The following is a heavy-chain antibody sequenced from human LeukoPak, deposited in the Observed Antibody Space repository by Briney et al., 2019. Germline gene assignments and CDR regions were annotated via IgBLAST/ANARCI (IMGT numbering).Heavy chain of an antibody. J-gene: IGHJ4*02. V-gene: IGHV1-69*13. D-gene: IGHD3-22*01. CDR1: GGTFSSYA. Sequence: GASVKVSCKASGGTFSSYAISWVRQAPGQGLEWMGGLIPIFGTANYAQKFQGRVTITADESTSTAYMELSSLRSEDTAVYYCARDHLLYDSSGYYYLDYWGQGTLVTVSS. CDR2: LIPIFGTA. CDR3: ARDHLLYDSSGYYYLDY.